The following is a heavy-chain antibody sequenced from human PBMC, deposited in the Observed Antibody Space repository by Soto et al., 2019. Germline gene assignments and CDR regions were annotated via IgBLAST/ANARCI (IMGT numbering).Heavy chain of an antibody. CDR2: IFSNDEK. Sequence: QVTLKESGPVLVKPTETLTLTCTVSGFSLSNARMGVSWIRQPPGKALEWLAHIFSNDEKSYSTSLKSRLTISKDTSKSQVVLTMTNMDPVDTATYYCARTDYDILTGYYQHFDYWGQGTLVTVSS. V-gene: IGHV2-26*01. CDR1: GFSLSNARMG. CDR3: ARTDYDILTGYYQHFDY. D-gene: IGHD3-9*01. J-gene: IGHJ4*02.